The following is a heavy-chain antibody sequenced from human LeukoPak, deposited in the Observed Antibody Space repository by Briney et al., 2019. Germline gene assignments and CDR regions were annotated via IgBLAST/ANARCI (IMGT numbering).Heavy chain of an antibody. CDR2: IYYSGST. D-gene: IGHD6-13*01. CDR3: ANHPAAYSSSWVPYWYFDL. J-gene: IGHJ2*01. CDR1: GGSISSSSYY. V-gene: IGHV4-39*01. Sequence: KPSETLSLTCTVSGGSISSSSYYWGWIRQPPGKGLEWIGTIYYSGSTYYNPSLKSRVTISVDTSKNQFSLKLSSVTAADTAVYYCANHPAAYSSSWVPYWYFDLWGRGTLVTVSS.